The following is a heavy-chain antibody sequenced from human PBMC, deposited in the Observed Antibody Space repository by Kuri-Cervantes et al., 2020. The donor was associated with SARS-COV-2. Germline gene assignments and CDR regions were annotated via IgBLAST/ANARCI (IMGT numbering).Heavy chain of an antibody. CDR1: GYSISSGYY. V-gene: IGHV4-38-2*02. CDR3: SREANSSWYWFDP. CDR2: SYHSGST. Sequence: SGTLSLTCAVSGYSISSGYYWGWIRQPPGKGLEWIGSSYHSGSTYYNPSLKSRVTISVDTSKNQFSLKLSSVTDADAAVDYCSREANSSWYWFDPWGQGTLVTVSS. D-gene: IGHD6-13*01. J-gene: IGHJ5*02.